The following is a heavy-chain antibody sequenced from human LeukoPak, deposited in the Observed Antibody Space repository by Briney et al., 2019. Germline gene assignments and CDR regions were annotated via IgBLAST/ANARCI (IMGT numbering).Heavy chain of an antibody. CDR2: INAGNGNT. CDR1: GYTFTSYA. J-gene: IGHJ4*02. V-gene: IGHV1-3*01. Sequence: ASVKVSCKASGYTFTSYAMHWVRQAPGQRLEWMGWINAGNGNTKYSQKFQGRVTITRDTSASTAYMELRSLRSDDTAVYYCARRYSPDYYGSGSYYPFGYWGQGTLVTVSS. CDR3: ARRYSPDYYGSGSYYPFGY. D-gene: IGHD3-10*01.